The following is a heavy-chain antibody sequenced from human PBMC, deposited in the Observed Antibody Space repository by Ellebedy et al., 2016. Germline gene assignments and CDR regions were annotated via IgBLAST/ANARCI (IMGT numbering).Heavy chain of an antibody. CDR2: ISAYNGNT. CDR1: GYTFTSYG. J-gene: IGHJ4*02. CDR3: ARDPYDFWSGPGGNFDY. V-gene: IGHV1-18*01. Sequence: ASVKVSCXASGYTFTSYGISWVRQAPGQGLEWMGWISAYNGNTNYAQKLQGRVTMTTDTSTSTAYMELRSLRSDDTAVYYCARDPYDFWSGPGGNFDYWGQGTLVTVSS. D-gene: IGHD3-3*01.